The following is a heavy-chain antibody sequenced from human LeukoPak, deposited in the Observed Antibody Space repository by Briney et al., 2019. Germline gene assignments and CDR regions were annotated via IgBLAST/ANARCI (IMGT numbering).Heavy chain of an antibody. CDR2: INHSGST. CDR1: GGSFSGYY. Sequence: SETLSLTCAVHGGSFSGYYWSWIRQPPGKGLEWIGEINHSGSTNYNPSLKSRVTISVDTSKNQFSLKLSSVTAADTAVYYCARDVRSRWLVPRGFDYWGQGTLVTVSS. J-gene: IGHJ4*02. V-gene: IGHV4-34*01. D-gene: IGHD6-19*01. CDR3: ARDVRSRWLVPRGFDY.